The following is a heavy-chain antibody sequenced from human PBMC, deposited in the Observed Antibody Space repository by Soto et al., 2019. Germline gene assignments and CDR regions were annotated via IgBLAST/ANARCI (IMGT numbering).Heavy chain of an antibody. J-gene: IGHJ3*02. CDR3: AKVNYYDSSGSEDAFDI. CDR2: ISGSGGST. Sequence: PGGSLRLSCAASGFTFSSYAMSWVRQAPGKGLEWVSAISGSGGSTYYADSVKGRFTISRDNSKNTLYLQMNSLRAEDTAVYYCAKVNYYDSSGSEDAFDIWGQGTMVTVS. V-gene: IGHV3-23*01. CDR1: GFTFSSYA. D-gene: IGHD3-22*01.